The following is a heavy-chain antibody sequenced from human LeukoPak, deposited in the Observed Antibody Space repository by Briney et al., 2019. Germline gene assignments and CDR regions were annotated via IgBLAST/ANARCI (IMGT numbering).Heavy chain of an antibody. V-gene: IGHV4-61*02. D-gene: IGHD2-2*01. CDR1: GGSISSGSYY. CDR3: ARWFCIGATCYHMDV. Sequence: PSETLSLTCTVSGGSISSGSYYWSWIRQPAGKGLEWIGRIYTSGNTNYNSSLKSRVTISVDRSKNQLSLKVSSVTAADAAVYYCARWFCIGATCYHMDVWGKGTTVTVSS. CDR2: IYTSGNT. J-gene: IGHJ6*04.